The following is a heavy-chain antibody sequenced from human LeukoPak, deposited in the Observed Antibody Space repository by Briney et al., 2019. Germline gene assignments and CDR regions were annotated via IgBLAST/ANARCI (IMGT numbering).Heavy chain of an antibody. J-gene: IGHJ6*04. CDR2: IFPSGGEI. V-gene: IGHV3-23*01. CDR1: GFTFSTFA. D-gene: IGHD1-26*01. Sequence: GGSLRLSCAASGFTFSTFAMIWVRQPPGKGLEWVSSIFPSGGEIHYADSVRGRFSISRDNAKNTLYLQMNSLRAEDTAVYYCARGPRSGSSYGTPPDVWGKGATVTVSS. CDR3: ARGPRSGSSYGTPPDV.